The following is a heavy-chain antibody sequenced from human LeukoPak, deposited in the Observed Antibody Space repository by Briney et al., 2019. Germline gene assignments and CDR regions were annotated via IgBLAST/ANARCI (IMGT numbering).Heavy chain of an antibody. Sequence: PGGSLRLSCAASGFTFSSYGMHWVRQAPGKGLEWVSGISWNSGSIGYADSVKGRFTISRDNAKNSLYLQMNSLRAEDTALYYCAKDRGYGYGFFDYWGQGTLVTVSS. CDR1: GFTFSSYG. CDR3: AKDRGYGYGFFDY. D-gene: IGHD5-18*01. CDR2: ISWNSGSI. V-gene: IGHV3-9*01. J-gene: IGHJ4*02.